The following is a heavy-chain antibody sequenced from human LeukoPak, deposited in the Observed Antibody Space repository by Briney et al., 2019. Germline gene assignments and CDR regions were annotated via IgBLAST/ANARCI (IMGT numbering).Heavy chain of an antibody. Sequence: KTSETLSLTCTVSGGSINSDAYFWGWVRQSPGKGLEWIAKYFRSETAYYNPSLKSRVTISMDTSKDQFSLNLNSVTAADTAVYYCAKHWDRWGGSSWGQGILVTVSS. CDR2: YFRSETA. V-gene: IGHV4-39*01. CDR1: GGSINSDAYF. D-gene: IGHD3-16*01. J-gene: IGHJ5*02. CDR3: AKHWDRWGGSS.